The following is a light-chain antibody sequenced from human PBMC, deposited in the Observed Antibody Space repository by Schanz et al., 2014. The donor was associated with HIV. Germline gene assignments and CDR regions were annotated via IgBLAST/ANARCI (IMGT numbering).Light chain of an antibody. CDR1: SSNIGAGYY. Sequence: QSVLTQPPSVSGAPGQRVTISCTGSSSNIGAGYYVHWYQQLPGTAPKLLIYDDSNRPSGVPDRFSGSKSGTSGSLAITGLQAEDEADYYCQSYDSSLSGAVFGGGTKLTVL. V-gene: IGLV1-40*01. CDR2: DDS. CDR3: QSYDSSLSGAV. J-gene: IGLJ2*01.